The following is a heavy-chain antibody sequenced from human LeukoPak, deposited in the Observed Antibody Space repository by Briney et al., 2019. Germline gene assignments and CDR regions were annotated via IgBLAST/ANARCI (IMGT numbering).Heavy chain of an antibody. J-gene: IGHJ3*01. CDR3: TRSDGYGLVGI. Sequence: SETLSLTCSVSGVSISSGSNYWGWVRQPPGKTLEWIGSIYSSGSTYYNSSLKSRVIILIDTSKNHFSLTLSSVTAADTAVYYCTRSDGYGLVGIWGQGTMVTVSS. CDR2: IYSSGST. D-gene: IGHD3-10*01. CDR1: GVSISSGSNY. V-gene: IGHV4-39*07.